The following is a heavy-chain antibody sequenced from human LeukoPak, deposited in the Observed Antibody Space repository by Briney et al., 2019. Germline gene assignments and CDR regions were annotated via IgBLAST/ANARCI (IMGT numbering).Heavy chain of an antibody. V-gene: IGHV3-21*01. J-gene: IGHJ4*02. CDR1: GFTFSSCS. CDR2: ISSSSYI. D-gene: IGHD5-18*01. CDR3: ARADWDTAMIDY. Sequence: GGSLRLSCAASGFTFSSCSMNWVRQAPGKGLEWVSSISSSSYIYYADSVKGRFTISRDNAKNSLYLQMNSLRAEDTAVYYCARADWDTAMIDYWGQGTLVTVSS.